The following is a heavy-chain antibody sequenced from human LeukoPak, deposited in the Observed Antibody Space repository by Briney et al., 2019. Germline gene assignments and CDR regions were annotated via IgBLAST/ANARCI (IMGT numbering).Heavy chain of an antibody. Sequence: GGSLRLSCSASGFTFSNHWMNWVRQAPGKGPEWVANINKDGSEKNYVDSVKGRFTISRDNAKNSLYLQMNYLRPEDTAVYYCARQDHGPDYWGQGTLVTVSS. CDR3: ARQDHGPDY. V-gene: IGHV3-7*01. D-gene: IGHD1-14*01. CDR1: GFTFSNHW. J-gene: IGHJ4*02. CDR2: INKDGSEK.